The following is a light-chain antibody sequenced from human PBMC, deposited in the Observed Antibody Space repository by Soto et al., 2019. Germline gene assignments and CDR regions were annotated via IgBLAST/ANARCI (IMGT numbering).Light chain of an antibody. J-gene: IGLJ2*01. Sequence: QSALTQPASVSGSPGXSITISCTGXXXDVGGYNFVSWYQQHPGKAPKLLIYEVTNRPSGISDRFSGSRSGNTASLTISGLQPEDEADYYCGSYTSTDSLIFGGGTKLTVL. CDR1: XXDVGGYNF. CDR2: EVT. V-gene: IGLV2-14*01. CDR3: GSYTSTDSLI.